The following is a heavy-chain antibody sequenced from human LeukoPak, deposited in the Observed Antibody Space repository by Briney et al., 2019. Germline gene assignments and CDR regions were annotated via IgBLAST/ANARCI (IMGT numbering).Heavy chain of an antibody. Sequence: AGGSLRLSCAASGFTFSSYEMNWVRQAPGKGLEWVSYISNSGSTIYYTDSVKGRFTISRDNAKNSLYLQMNSLRAEDTAVYYCARDKGIYSSGPGRAFDIWGQGTMVTVSS. CDR1: GFTFSSYE. CDR2: ISNSGSTI. V-gene: IGHV3-48*03. D-gene: IGHD6-19*01. CDR3: ARDKGIYSSGPGRAFDI. J-gene: IGHJ3*02.